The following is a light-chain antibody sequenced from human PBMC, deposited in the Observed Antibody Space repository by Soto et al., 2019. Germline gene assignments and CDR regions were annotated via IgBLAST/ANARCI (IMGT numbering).Light chain of an antibody. CDR2: LVS. V-gene: IGLV2-8*01. CDR1: SSDVGGYNY. CDR3: SSYAGSNNLVV. J-gene: IGLJ2*01. Sequence: QSVLTQPPSASGSPGQSVTMSCTGTSSDVGGYNYVSWYQQHPGEAPKLMIYLVSQRPSGVPDRFSGSKSGNTASLTVSGLQAEDEADYYCSSYAGSNNLVVFGGGTQLTVL.